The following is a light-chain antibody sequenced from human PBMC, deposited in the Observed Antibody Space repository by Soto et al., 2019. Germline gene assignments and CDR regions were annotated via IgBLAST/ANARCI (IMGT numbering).Light chain of an antibody. Sequence: QPVLTQPPSVSGAPGQRVTISCTGSSSNIGAGYDVHWYQQLPGTAPKLLIYGNSNRPSGVPDRFSGCKSGTSASLAITGLQAEDEADYYCQSYDSSLSGSVFGGGTKLTVL. CDR2: GNS. CDR1: SSNIGAGYD. V-gene: IGLV1-40*01. J-gene: IGLJ3*02. CDR3: QSYDSSLSGSV.